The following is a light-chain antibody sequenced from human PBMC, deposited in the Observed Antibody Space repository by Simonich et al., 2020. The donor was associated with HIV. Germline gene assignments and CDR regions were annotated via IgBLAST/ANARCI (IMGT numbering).Light chain of an antibody. V-gene: IGKV1-39*01. J-gene: IGKJ3*01. CDR3: QQYYSYPFT. CDR2: VAS. Sequence: DIQMTQSPSSLSASVGDRVTITCRASQSISRYLNWYQQTRGKAPKILIYVASSLPSGVPSRFSGSGSGTDFTLTISCLQSEDFATYYCQQYYSYPFTFGPGTKVDIK. CDR1: QSISRY.